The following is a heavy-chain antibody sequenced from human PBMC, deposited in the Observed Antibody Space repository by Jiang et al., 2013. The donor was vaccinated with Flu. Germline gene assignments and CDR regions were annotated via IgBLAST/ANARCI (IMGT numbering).Heavy chain of an antibody. CDR3: ARDLRDSSGYYRGLAFDI. D-gene: IGHD3-22*01. Sequence: QLVESGGGLVQPGGSLRLSCAASGFTFSSYAMHWVRQAPGKGLEYVSAISSNGGSTYYANSVKGRFTISRDNSKNTLYLQMGSLRAEDMAVYYCARDLRDSSGYYRGLAFDIWGQGTMVTVSS. CDR2: ISSNGGST. V-gene: IGHV3-64*01. CDR1: GFTFSSYA. J-gene: IGHJ3*02.